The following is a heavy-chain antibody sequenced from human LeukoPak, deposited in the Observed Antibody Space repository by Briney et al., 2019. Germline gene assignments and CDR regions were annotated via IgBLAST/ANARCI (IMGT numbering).Heavy chain of an antibody. J-gene: IGHJ4*02. CDR3: AHSRGLLWFGELLRPFDY. Sequence: SGPTLVNPTQTLTLTCTFSGFSLSSSGVGVGWIRQPPGKALEWLGLIYWDDDKRYSPSLKSRVTITKDTSKNQVVLTMTNMGPVDTATYYCAHSRGLLWFGELLRPFDYWGQGTPVTVSS. CDR1: GFSLSSSGVG. CDR2: IYWDDDK. V-gene: IGHV2-5*02. D-gene: IGHD3-10*01.